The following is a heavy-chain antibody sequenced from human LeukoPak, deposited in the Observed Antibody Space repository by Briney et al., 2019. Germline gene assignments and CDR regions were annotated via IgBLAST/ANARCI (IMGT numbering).Heavy chain of an antibody. CDR3: ARGRGNSSGWYGPYRWFDP. CDR1: GGSFSGYY. V-gene: IGHV4-34*01. D-gene: IGHD6-19*01. CDR2: INHSGST. J-gene: IGHJ5*02. Sequence: SETLSLTCAVYGGSFSGYYWSWIRQPPGKGLEWIGEINHSGSTNYNPSLKSRVTISVDTSKSQFSLKLSSVTAADTAVYYCARGRGNSSGWYGPYRWFDPWGQGTLVTVSS.